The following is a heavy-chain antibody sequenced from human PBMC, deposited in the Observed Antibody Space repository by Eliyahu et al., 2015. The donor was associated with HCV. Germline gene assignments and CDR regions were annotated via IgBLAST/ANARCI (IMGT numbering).Heavy chain of an antibody. CDR3: ARERRDDDGGYYYFDF. J-gene: IGHJ4*02. CDR1: GESFSGYY. CDR2: ISESGSV. D-gene: IGHD3-22*01. Sequence: QVQLQEWGEGLLKPWETLSLTCAVYGESFSGYYWSWIRQTPGKGLEWIGDISESGSVNYSPSLKSRLTISSDTSKNQFSLTLSSVTVADTAIYYCARERRDDDGGYYYFDFWGQGSLVTVSS. V-gene: IGHV4-34*01.